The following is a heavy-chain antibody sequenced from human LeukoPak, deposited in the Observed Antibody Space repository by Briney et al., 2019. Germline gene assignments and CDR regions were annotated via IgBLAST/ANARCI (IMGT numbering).Heavy chain of an antibody. D-gene: IGHD1-14*01. CDR3: ARDNRHYYGMDV. J-gene: IGHJ6*02. Sequence: SETLSPTCTVSGGSISSYYWSWIRQPPGKGLEWIGYIYYSGSTNYNPSLKSRVTISVDTSKNQFSLKLSSVTAADTAVYYCARDNRHYYGMDVWGQGTTVTVSS. V-gene: IGHV4-59*01. CDR1: GGSISSYY. CDR2: IYYSGST.